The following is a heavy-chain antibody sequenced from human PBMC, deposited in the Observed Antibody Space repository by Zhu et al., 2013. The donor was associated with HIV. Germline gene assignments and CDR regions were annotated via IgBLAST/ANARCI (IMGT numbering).Heavy chain of an antibody. CDR3: AFLSGWDSQFDY. D-gene: IGHD1-26*01. CDR1: GHTFTAYY. J-gene: IGHJ4*02. V-gene: IGHV1-2*02. CDR2: INPNSGGT. Sequence: QVQLVQSGAEVKKPGASVKVSCKASGHTFTAYYMHWVRQAPGQGLEWMGWINPNSGGTSYAQKFQGRVTITGDTSISTAYIELRRLTSDDTAVYYCAFLSGWDSQFDYWGQGTLVTVSS.